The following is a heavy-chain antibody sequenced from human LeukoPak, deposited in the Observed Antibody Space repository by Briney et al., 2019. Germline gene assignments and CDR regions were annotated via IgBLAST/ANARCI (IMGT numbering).Heavy chain of an antibody. V-gene: IGHV3-23*01. J-gene: IGHJ6*03. CDR2: ISGSGDNM. CDR3: ARDGYSGSYYRLYYFFMDV. Sequence: PGGSLRLSCAASGFTFSSYGMNWVRQAPGKGLEWVSSISGSGDNMDYADSVKGRFTISRDNSENTLYLQMNSLRGEDTAVYYCARDGYSGSYYRLYYFFMDVWGKGTTVTVSS. D-gene: IGHD1-26*01. CDR1: GFTFSSYG.